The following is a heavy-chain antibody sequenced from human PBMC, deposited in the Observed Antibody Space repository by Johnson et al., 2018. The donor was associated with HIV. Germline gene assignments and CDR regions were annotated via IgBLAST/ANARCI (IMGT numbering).Heavy chain of an antibody. CDR2: IGTAGDT. Sequence: VQLVESGGGLVQPGGSLRLSCAASGFTFSSYDMHWVRQATGKGLEWVSAIGTAGDTYYPDSVKGRFTTSRDNTNNSLYLQMNSLKAEDTAVYYCARSKDCSVGTCPDGLDIWGQGTMVIVSS. V-gene: IGHV3-13*01. CDR3: ARSKDCSVGTCPDGLDI. CDR1: GFTFSSYD. D-gene: IGHD2-15*01. J-gene: IGHJ3*02.